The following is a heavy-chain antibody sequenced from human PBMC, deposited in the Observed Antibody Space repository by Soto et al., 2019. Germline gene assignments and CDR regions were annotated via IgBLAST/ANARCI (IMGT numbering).Heavy chain of an antibody. J-gene: IGHJ4*02. CDR1: GFTFSSYG. D-gene: IGHD5-12*01. CDR2: ISYDGSNK. V-gene: IGHV3-30*18. Sequence: PGGSLRLSCAASGFTFSSYGMHWVRQAPGKGLEWVAVISYDGSNKYYADSVKGRFTISRDNSKNTLYLQMNSLRAEDTAVYYCAKDSEGYSGYDLFLTYFDCWGQGTLVTVSS. CDR3: AKDSEGYSGYDLFLTYFDC.